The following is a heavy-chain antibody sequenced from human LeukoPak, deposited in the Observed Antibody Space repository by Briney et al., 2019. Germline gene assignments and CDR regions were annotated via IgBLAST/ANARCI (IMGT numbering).Heavy chain of an antibody. V-gene: IGHV3-53*01. CDR2: IYSGGRT. Sequence: GGSLRLSCAVSGFTVSSNYMSWVRQAPGKGLEWVSVIYSGGRTYYADSVKGRFTISRDNSKNTLYLHMNSLRGEDTAMYYCARGCGGGPGCYILDYWGQGTLVTVSS. J-gene: IGHJ4*02. D-gene: IGHD2-21*01. CDR3: ARGCGGGPGCYILDY. CDR1: GFTVSSNY.